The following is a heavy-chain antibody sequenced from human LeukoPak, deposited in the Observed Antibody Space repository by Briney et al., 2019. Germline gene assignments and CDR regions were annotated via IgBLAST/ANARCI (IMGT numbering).Heavy chain of an antibody. CDR2: IYYSGST. CDR3: AREDIVVVPAADYYYYYYMDV. Sequence: SETLSLTCTVSGGSISSSSYYWSWIRQPPGKGLEWIGYIYYSGSTNYNPSLKSRVTISVDTSKNQFSLKLSSVTAADTAVYYCAREDIVVVPAADYYYYYYMDVWGKGTTVTVSS. CDR1: GGSISSSSYY. V-gene: IGHV4-61*01. J-gene: IGHJ6*03. D-gene: IGHD2-2*01.